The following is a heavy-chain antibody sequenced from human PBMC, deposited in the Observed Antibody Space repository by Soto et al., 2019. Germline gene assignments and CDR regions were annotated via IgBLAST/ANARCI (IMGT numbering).Heavy chain of an antibody. CDR2: IYYSGST. Sequence: PSETLSLTCTVSGGSISSSSYYWGWIRQPPRKGLEWIGSIYYSGSTYYNPSLKSRVTISVDTSKNQFSLKLSSVTAADTAVYYCARLRRSFDYWGQGTLVTVSS. V-gene: IGHV4-39*01. CDR1: GGSISSSSYY. CDR3: ARLRRSFDY. J-gene: IGHJ4*02.